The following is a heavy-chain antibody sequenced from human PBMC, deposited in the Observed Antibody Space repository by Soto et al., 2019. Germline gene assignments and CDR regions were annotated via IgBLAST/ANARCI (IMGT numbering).Heavy chain of an antibody. D-gene: IGHD3-9*01. CDR1: GGSISNYY. CDR2: VYYSVST. Sequence: SETLSLTFTVSGGSISNYYWTWVRQPPGKGLEWIGYVYYSVSTNYNPSLESRVTISIDASKNQFSLKMKSVTAADTAVYYCVRDYLLTGFDPWGQGALVTVSS. J-gene: IGHJ5*02. CDR3: VRDYLLTGFDP. V-gene: IGHV4-59*01.